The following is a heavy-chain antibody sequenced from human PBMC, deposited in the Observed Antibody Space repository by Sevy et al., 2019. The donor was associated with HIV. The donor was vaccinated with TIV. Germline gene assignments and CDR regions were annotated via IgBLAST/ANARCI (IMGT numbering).Heavy chain of an antibody. CDR1: GFTFSSYD. CDR2: IGTAGDT. CDR3: ARDQHDGAFDI. Sequence: GGSLRLSCAASGFTFSSYDMHWVRQATGKGLEWVSAIGTAGDTYYPGSVKGRFTISRENAKNSLYLQMNSLRAGDTVVYYCARDQHDGAFDIWGQGTMVTVSS. V-gene: IGHV3-13*01. D-gene: IGHD3-16*01. J-gene: IGHJ3*02.